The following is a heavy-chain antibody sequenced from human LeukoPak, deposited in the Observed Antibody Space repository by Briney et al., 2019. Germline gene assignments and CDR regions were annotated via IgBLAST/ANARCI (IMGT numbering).Heavy chain of an antibody. CDR2: IYHSGST. Sequence: KPSETLSLTCTVSGYSISSGYYWGWIRQPPGKGLEWIGSIYHSGSTYYNPSLKSRVTISVDTSKNQFSLKLSSVTAADTAVYYCARAAQYYYDSSGYFGYWGQGTLVTVSS. J-gene: IGHJ4*02. D-gene: IGHD3-22*01. V-gene: IGHV4-38-2*02. CDR3: ARAAQYYYDSSGYFGY. CDR1: GYSISSGYY.